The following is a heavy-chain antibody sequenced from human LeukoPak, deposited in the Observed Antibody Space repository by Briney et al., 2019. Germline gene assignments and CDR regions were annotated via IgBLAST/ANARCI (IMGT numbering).Heavy chain of an antibody. Sequence: GGSLRLSCTASGFTFSTYAMSWVRQAPGKGLEWVSSISSSGDRTFYADSVKDRFTISRDNSENTLYLQMSRLRAEDTAVYYCAKDRPNYHESNGHYYRPNGDYWGQGTLVTVSS. CDR2: ISSSGDRT. D-gene: IGHD3-22*01. V-gene: IGHV3-23*01. J-gene: IGHJ4*02. CDR1: GFTFSTYA. CDR3: AKDRPNYHESNGHYYRPNGDY.